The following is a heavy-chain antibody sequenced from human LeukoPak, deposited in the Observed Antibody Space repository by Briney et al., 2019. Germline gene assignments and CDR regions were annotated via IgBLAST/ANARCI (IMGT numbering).Heavy chain of an antibody. CDR2: IRYDGSNK. D-gene: IGHD3-3*01. CDR3: AKAAAHSFWSGYYTGDAFDI. V-gene: IGHV3-30*02. J-gene: IGHJ3*02. CDR1: GFTFSSYG. Sequence: GGSLRLSCAASGFTFSSYGMHWVRQAPGKGLEWVAFIRYDGSNKYYADSVKGRFTISRDNSKNTLYLQMNSLRAEDTAVYYCAKAAAHSFWSGYYTGDAFDIWGQGTMVTVSS.